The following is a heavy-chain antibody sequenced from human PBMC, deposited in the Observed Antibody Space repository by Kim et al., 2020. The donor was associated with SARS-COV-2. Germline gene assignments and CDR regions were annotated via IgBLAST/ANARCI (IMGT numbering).Heavy chain of an antibody. D-gene: IGHD3-16*01. CDR2: IWYDGSNK. CDR1: GFTFSSYG. CDR3: ARAGLRAKGDAFDI. J-gene: IGHJ3*02. Sequence: GGSLRLSCAASGFTFSSYGMHWVRQAPGKGLEWVAVIWYDGSNKYYADSVKGRFTISRDNSKNTLYLQMNSLRAEDTAVYYCARAGLRAKGDAFDIWGQGTMVTVSS. V-gene: IGHV3-33*01.